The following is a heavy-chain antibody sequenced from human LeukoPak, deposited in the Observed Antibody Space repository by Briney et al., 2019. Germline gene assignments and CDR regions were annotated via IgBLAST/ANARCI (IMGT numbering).Heavy chain of an antibody. CDR2: ISSSSSYI. Sequence: GGSLRLSCAASGFTFSSCSMNWVRQAPGKGLEWVSSISSSSSYIYYADSVKGRFTISRDNAKNSLYLQMNSLRAEDTAVYYCAREAGIVGATGDYWGQGTLVTVSS. V-gene: IGHV3-21*01. D-gene: IGHD1-26*01. J-gene: IGHJ4*02. CDR1: GFTFSSCS. CDR3: AREAGIVGATGDY.